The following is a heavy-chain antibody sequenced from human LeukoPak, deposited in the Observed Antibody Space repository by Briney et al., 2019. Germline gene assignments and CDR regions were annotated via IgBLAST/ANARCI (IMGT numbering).Heavy chain of an antibody. J-gene: IGHJ3*02. Sequence: SGTLSLTCAVSGGSISSSNWWSWVRQPPGKGLEWIGEIYHSGSTNYNPSLKSRVTISVDKSKNQFSLKLSSVTAADTAVYYCAKDWKVIAVAGNDAFDIWGQGTMVTVSS. CDR1: GGSISSSNW. V-gene: IGHV4-4*02. CDR2: IYHSGST. D-gene: IGHD6-19*01. CDR3: AKDWKVIAVAGNDAFDI.